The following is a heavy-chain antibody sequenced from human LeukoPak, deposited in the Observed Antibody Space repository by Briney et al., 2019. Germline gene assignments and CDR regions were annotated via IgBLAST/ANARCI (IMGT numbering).Heavy chain of an antibody. Sequence: EGSLRLSCAASGFTFSSYAMHWVRQAPGKGLEWVAVISYDGSNKYYADSVKGRFTISRDNSKNTLYLQMNSLRAEDTAVYYCASDKEYYDILTGYSTYCYYGMDVWGQGTTVTVSS. CDR1: GFTFSSYA. CDR2: ISYDGSNK. V-gene: IGHV3-30*04. CDR3: ASDKEYYDILTGYSTYCYYGMDV. J-gene: IGHJ6*02. D-gene: IGHD3-9*01.